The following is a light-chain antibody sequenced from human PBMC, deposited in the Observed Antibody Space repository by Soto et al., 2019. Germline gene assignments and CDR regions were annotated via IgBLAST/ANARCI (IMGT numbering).Light chain of an antibody. Sequence: QSVLTQPPSVSGAPGQRVTISCTGSSSNIGAGYDVHWYQQRPGTASKLLIFGNINRPSGVPDRFSGSKSGTSASLATTGLQAEDEGDYYCQAYDSTRSARYGFGTGTKVTVL. V-gene: IGLV1-40*01. J-gene: IGLJ1*01. CDR1: SSNIGAGYD. CDR3: QAYDSTRSARYG. CDR2: GNI.